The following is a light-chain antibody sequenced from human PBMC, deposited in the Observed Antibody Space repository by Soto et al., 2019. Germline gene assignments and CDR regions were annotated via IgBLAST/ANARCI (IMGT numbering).Light chain of an antibody. J-gene: IGKJ1*01. CDR3: QQYNNWPPWT. V-gene: IGKV3-15*01. Sequence: EIVMTQSPATLSVSPGERATLSCRASQSVSSNLAWYQQKPGQAPRLLIYAASTRATGIPARSSGSGSGTEFTLTLSSLQSEDFAFYYCQQYNNWPPWTFGQGTKV. CDR1: QSVSSN. CDR2: AAS.